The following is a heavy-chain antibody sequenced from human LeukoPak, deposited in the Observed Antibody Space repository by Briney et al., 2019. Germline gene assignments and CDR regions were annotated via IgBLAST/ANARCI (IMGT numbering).Heavy chain of an antibody. V-gene: IGHV4-59*08. D-gene: IGHD6-19*01. CDR2: IYYSGST. Sequence: SETLSLTCTVSGGSISSYYWGWIRQPPGKGLEWIGYIYYSGSTNYNPSLKSRVTISVDTSKNQFSLKLSSVTAADTAVYYCAAAVAGNLALLDYWGQGTLVTVSS. CDR1: GGSISSYY. J-gene: IGHJ4*02. CDR3: AAAVAGNLALLDY.